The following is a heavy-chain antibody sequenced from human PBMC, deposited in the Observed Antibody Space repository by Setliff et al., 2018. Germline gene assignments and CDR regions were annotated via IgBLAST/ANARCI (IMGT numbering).Heavy chain of an antibody. V-gene: IGHV4-59*01. CDR1: GGPISPYF. J-gene: IGHJ6*02. CDR2: IYHNGNT. Sequence: SETLSLTCTVSGGPISPYFWSWIRQPPGKGLEWIGYIYHNGNTNFNPSLKTRVTMSVDTSKNQFALNLRSVTAADTAVYYCVRDRTAYSYGLDVWGQGTTVTVSS. D-gene: IGHD5-18*01. CDR3: VRDRTAYSYGLDV.